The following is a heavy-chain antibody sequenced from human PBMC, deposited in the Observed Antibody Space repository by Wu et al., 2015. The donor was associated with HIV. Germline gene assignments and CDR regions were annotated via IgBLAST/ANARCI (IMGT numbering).Heavy chain of an antibody. CDR1: GYSFTTYY. Sequence: QVQLVQSGAEVRKPGASVKVSCKASGYSFTTYYLNWVRQAPGQGLEWMGIINPSAGSTTYAQKFQGRVTMTRDTSTTTVYMELSSLRSEDTAVYYCARGIAVAGAFGMDVWGQGTTVTVS. J-gene: IGHJ6*02. CDR2: INPSAGST. CDR3: ARGIAVAGAFGMDV. V-gene: IGHV1-46*01. D-gene: IGHD6-19*01.